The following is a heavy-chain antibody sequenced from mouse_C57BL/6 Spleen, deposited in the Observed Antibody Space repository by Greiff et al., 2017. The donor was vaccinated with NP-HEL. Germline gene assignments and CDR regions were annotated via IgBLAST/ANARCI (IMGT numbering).Heavy chain of an antibody. CDR3: VRQETAWFAY. CDR1: GFSFNTYA. CDR2: IRSKSNNYAT. V-gene: IGHV10-1*01. J-gene: IGHJ3*01. Sequence: EVMLVESGGVLVQPKGSLKLSCAASGFSFNTYAMNWVRQAPGKGLEWVARIRSKSNNYATYYADSVKDRFTISRDDSESMLYLQMNNLKTEDTAMYYCVRQETAWFAYWGQGTLVTVSA.